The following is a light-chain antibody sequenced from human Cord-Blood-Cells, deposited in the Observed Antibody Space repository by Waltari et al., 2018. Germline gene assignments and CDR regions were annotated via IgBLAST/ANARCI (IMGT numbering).Light chain of an antibody. V-gene: IGLV2-8*01. Sequence: QSALTQPPYASGSPGQSVTISCTGTSSDVGGYTYVSWYQQHPGKAPKRMIYEVSQRPSGVPDRFSGSKSGNTASLTVSGLQAEDEADYYCCSYAGSNNWVFGGGTKLTVL. J-gene: IGLJ3*02. CDR3: CSYAGSNNWV. CDR1: SSDVGGYTY. CDR2: EVS.